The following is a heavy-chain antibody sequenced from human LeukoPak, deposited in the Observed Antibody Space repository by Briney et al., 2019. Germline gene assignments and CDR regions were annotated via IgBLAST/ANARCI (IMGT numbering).Heavy chain of an antibody. CDR3: ARENIVVVPAAPTFGY. CDR1: GYTFTSYY. V-gene: IGHV1-46*01. J-gene: IGHJ4*02. D-gene: IGHD2-2*01. Sequence: ASVKVSCKASGYTFTSYYMHWVRQAPGQGLERMGIINPSGGSTSYAQKFQGRVTMTRDTSTSTVYMELSSLRSEDTAVYYCARENIVVVPAAPTFGYWGQGTLVTVSS. CDR2: INPSGGST.